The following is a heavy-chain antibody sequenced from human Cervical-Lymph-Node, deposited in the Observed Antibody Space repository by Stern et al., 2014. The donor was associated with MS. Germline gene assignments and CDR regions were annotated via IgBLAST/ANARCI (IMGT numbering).Heavy chain of an antibody. J-gene: IGHJ4*02. Sequence: QVTLRESGPALVKPTQTLTLTCTFSGFSLSTSGMRVSWIRQPPGKALEWLARIDWDDDKFYSTSLKPRLTISKDTSKNQVVLTMTNMDPVDTATYYCARSPPYYDFWNYYYYFDYWGQGTLVAVSS. V-gene: IGHV2-70*04. CDR1: GFSLSTSGMR. CDR3: ARSPPYYDFWNYYYYFDY. CDR2: IDWDDDK. D-gene: IGHD3-3*01.